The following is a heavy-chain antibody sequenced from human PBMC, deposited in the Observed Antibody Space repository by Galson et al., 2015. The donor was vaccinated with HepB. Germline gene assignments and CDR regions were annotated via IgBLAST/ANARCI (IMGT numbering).Heavy chain of an antibody. J-gene: IGHJ6*02. Sequence: SCKASGGTFSSYTISWVRQAPGQGLEWMGRTIPILGIANYAQKFQGRVTITADKSTSTAYMELSSLRSEDTAVYYCARHHHSQWLVQYGMDVWGQGTTVTVSS. CDR3: ARHHHSQWLVQYGMDV. CDR2: TIPILGIA. V-gene: IGHV1-69*02. D-gene: IGHD6-19*01. CDR1: GGTFSSYT.